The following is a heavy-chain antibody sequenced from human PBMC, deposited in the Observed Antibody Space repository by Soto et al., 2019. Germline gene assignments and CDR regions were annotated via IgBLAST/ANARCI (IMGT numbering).Heavy chain of an antibody. V-gene: IGHV1-69*13. CDR1: GGTFSSYA. D-gene: IGHD6-6*01. CDR2: IIPIFGTA. J-gene: IGHJ6*02. CDR3: ARDTPIAARPYYYYGMDV. Sequence: SVKVSCKASGGTFSSYAISWVRQAPGQGLEWMGGIIPIFGTANYAQKFQGRVTITADESTSTAYMELSSLRSEDTAVYYCARDTPIAARPYYYYGMDVWGQGTTVTISS.